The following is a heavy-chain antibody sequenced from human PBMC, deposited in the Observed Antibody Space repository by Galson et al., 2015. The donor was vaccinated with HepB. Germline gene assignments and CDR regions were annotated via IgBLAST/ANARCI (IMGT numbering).Heavy chain of an antibody. D-gene: IGHD6-13*01. CDR1: GYTFTSYY. Sequence: KVSCKASGYTFTSYYMHWVRQAPGQGLEWMGIINPSGGSTSYAQKFQGRVTMTRDTSTSTVYMELSSLRSEDTAVYYCARAAAAVGYYYYYYGMDVWGQGTTVTVSS. V-gene: IGHV1-46*01. CDR3: ARAAAAVGYYYYYYGMDV. J-gene: IGHJ6*02. CDR2: INPSGGST.